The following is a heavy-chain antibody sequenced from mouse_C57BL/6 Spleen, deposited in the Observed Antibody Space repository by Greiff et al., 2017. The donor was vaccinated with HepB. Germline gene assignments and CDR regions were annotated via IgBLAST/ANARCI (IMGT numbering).Heavy chain of an antibody. CDR3: AREDGNYVYFDY. Sequence: QVQLQQPGPELVKPGASVKLSCKASGYTFTSYWMHWVKQRPGQGLEWIGNINPSNGGTNYNEKCKSKATLTVDKSSSTAYMQLSSLTSEDSAVYYCAREDGNYVYFDYWGQGTTLTVSS. CDR1: GYTFTSYW. D-gene: IGHD2-1*01. J-gene: IGHJ2*01. V-gene: IGHV1-53*01. CDR2: INPSNGGT.